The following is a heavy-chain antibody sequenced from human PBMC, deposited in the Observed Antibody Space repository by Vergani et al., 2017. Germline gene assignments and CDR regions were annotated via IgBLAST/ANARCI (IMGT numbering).Heavy chain of an antibody. CDR1: GFNFSDYY. CDR3: VRECTYCSCSSCYTGVGIFDF. Sequence: EVQLVESGGAFVQPGGSLRLSCAVSGFNFSDYYLDWIRQAPGKGLEWVGRSRNMAYSFSTQFAASVAGRFSISRDASTRSLFLQMNSLKIEDTAFYFCVRECTYCSCSSCYTGVGIFDFWGQGTPVTVSS. D-gene: IGHD2-2*01. CDR2: SRNMAYSFST. V-gene: IGHV3-72*01. J-gene: IGHJ4*02.